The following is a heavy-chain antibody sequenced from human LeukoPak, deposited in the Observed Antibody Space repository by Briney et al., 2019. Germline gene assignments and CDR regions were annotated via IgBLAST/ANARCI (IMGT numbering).Heavy chain of an antibody. CDR2: ISGSGSST. J-gene: IGHJ4*02. V-gene: IGHV3-23*01. CDR1: GFTFRSYA. D-gene: IGHD2-15*01. CDR3: ARDNGAVVVVAAVDY. Sequence: PGGSLRLSCAASGFTFRSYAMSWVRQAPGKGLEWVSAISGSGSSTFYGDSVKGRFTISRDNSKNTLYLQMNSLRAEDTAVYCCARDNGAVVVVAAVDYWGQGTLVTVSS.